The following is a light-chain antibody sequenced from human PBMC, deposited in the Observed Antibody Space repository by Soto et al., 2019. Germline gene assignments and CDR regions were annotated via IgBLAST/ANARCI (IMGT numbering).Light chain of an antibody. Sequence: DTQMTQTPSSLSVSVGDRVTITCQASRDISDYLNWYQQKPGKAPNLLIYDASNLETGVPSRFSGSGSGTHFTFTISSLQPEDTATYYCQQYDNVPLTFGGGTKVDIK. CDR1: RDISDY. V-gene: IGKV1-33*01. CDR2: DAS. J-gene: IGKJ4*01. CDR3: QQYDNVPLT.